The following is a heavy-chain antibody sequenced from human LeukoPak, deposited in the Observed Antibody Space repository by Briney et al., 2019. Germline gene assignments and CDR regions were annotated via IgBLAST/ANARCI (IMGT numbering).Heavy chain of an antibody. CDR2: IYSTGGI. D-gene: IGHD3-22*01. Sequence: GGSLRLSCAVSGFTVSNNYMSWVRQAPGKGLEWVSVIYSTGGIHYADSVKGRFTVSRDSSKNTLFLQMSNLRAEDTAVYYCARFYFDSSGQNSRAYWGQGTQVTVSA. V-gene: IGHV3-66*01. J-gene: IGHJ4*02. CDR3: ARFYFDSSGQNSRAY. CDR1: GFTVSNNY.